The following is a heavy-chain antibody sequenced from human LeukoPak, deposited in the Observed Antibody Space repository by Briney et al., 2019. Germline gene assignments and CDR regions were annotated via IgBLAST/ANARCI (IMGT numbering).Heavy chain of an antibody. CDR3: GRGITGYNSNCLDY. CDR2: SSINGGST. D-gene: IGHD1-20*01. CDR1: GFTFSSYA. V-gene: IGHV3-64*01. Sequence: GRSMRPSCAASGFTFSSYAMHWDRQAPGEGLEYVSASSINGGSTYHATSVKGRLIMTRDNYRNTLYLQMGSLRTDDMAVYYCGRGITGYNSNCLDYWGQGTLVTVSS. J-gene: IGHJ4*02.